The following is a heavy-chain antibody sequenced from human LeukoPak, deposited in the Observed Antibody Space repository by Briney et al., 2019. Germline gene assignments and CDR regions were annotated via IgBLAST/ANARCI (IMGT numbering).Heavy chain of an antibody. CDR2: ISYDGSNK. J-gene: IGHJ4*02. Sequence: GGSLRLSCTASGFTFSTYAMHWVRQAPGKGLEWVAVISYDGSNKYYADSVKGRFTISRDNSKNTLYLQMNSLRAEDTAVYYCAREKALDFDYWGQGTLVTVSS. CDR1: GFTFSTYA. V-gene: IGHV3-30-3*01. CDR3: AREKALDFDY.